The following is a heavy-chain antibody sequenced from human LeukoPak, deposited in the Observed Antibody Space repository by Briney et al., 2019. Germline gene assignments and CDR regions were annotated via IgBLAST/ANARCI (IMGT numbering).Heavy chain of an antibody. CDR1: GVTFSSYA. CDR3: AKGGQEGILGPFGY. J-gene: IGHJ4*02. V-gene: IGHV3-23*01. CDR2: ISGSGGST. D-gene: IGHD6-13*01. Sequence: PGGSLRLSCAASGVTFSSYAMSWVRQAPGKGLEWVSAISGSGGSTYYADSVKGRFTISRDNSKNTLYLQMNSLRAEDTAVYYCAKGGQEGILGPFGYWGQGTLVTVSS.